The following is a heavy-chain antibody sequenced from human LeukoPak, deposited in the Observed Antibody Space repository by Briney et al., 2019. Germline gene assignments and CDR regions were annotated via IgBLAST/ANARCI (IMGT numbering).Heavy chain of an antibody. CDR2: INHSGST. V-gene: IGHV4-34*01. J-gene: IGHJ6*03. D-gene: IGHD3-10*01. CDR1: GGSFSGYY. Sequence: SETLSLTCAVYGGSFSGYYWSWIRQPPGKGLEWIGEINHSGSTNYNPSLKSRVTISVDTSKNQSSLKLSSVTAADTAVYYCARHATRRYYGSGSYYPPNYYYYMDVWGKGTTVTISS. CDR3: ARHATRRYYGSGSYYPPNYYYYMDV.